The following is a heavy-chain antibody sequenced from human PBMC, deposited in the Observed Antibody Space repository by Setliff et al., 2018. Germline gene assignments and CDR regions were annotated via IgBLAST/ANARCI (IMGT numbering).Heavy chain of an antibody. CDR3: ARVSQYSSGWYYYYYYGMDV. V-gene: IGHV3-23*01. Sequence: GSLRLSCAASGFTFSSYSMNWVRQAPGKGLEWVSAISGSGGSTYYADSVKGRFTISRDNSKDTLYLQMNSLRAEDTAVYYCARVSQYSSGWYYYYYYGMDVWGQGTTVTVSS. J-gene: IGHJ6*02. CDR2: ISGSGGST. CDR1: GFTFSSYS. D-gene: IGHD6-19*01.